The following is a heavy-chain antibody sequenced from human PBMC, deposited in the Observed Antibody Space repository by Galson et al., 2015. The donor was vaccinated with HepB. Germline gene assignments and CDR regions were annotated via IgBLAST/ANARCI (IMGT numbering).Heavy chain of an antibody. CDR1: GFTFSSYS. D-gene: IGHD3-9*01. CDR3: ARDQGYYDILTGYFDY. CDR2: ISSSSSTI. V-gene: IGHV3-48*02. J-gene: IGHJ4*02. Sequence: SLRLSCAASGFTFSSYSMNWVRQAPGKGLEWVSYISSSSSTIYCADSVKGRFTISRDNAKNSLYLQMNSLRDEDTAVYYCARDQGYYDILTGYFDYWGQGTLVTVSS.